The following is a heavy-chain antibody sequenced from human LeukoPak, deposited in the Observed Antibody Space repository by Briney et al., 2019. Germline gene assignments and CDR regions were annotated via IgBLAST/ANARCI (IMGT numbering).Heavy chain of an antibody. J-gene: IGHJ4*02. D-gene: IGHD2-21*02. V-gene: IGHV1-2*02. CDR3: AREGSYCVGGDCYSFDF. CDR2: MHGGNGNT. Sequence: ASVRVSCTTSGYKFISHYLQWVRQAPGLGPEWMGWMHGGNGNTRYAEKFEGRVTMTRDTSTSTAYMDLNRLTSDDTAVYYCAREGSYCVGGDCYSFDFWGQGTLVTVSS. CDR1: GYKFISHY.